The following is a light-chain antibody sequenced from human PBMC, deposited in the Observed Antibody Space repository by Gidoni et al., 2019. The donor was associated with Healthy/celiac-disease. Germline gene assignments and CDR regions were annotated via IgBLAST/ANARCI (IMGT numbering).Light chain of an antibody. J-gene: IGKJ1*01. Sequence: DIQMTQSPSSLSASVGDRFTITCRASQSISSYLNWYQQKPGKAPKLLIYAASSLQSGVPSRFSGSGSGTELTLTISSLQPEDFATYYCQQSYSTPWTFGQGTKVEIK. CDR3: QQSYSTPWT. V-gene: IGKV1-39*01. CDR2: AAS. CDR1: QSISSY.